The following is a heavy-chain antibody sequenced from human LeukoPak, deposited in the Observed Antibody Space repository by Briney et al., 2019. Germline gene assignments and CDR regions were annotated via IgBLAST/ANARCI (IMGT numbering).Heavy chain of an antibody. J-gene: IGHJ4*02. CDR1: GYTLTELS. CDR3: ATDTEPYGSGSPDFDY. D-gene: IGHD3-10*01. CDR2: FDLEDGET. Sequence: GASVKVSCKVSGYTLTELSMHWVRQAPGKGLEWMGGFDLEDGETIYAQKFQGRVTMTEDTSTDTAYMELSSLRSEDTAVYYCATDTEPYGSGSPDFDYWGQGTLVTVSS. V-gene: IGHV1-24*01.